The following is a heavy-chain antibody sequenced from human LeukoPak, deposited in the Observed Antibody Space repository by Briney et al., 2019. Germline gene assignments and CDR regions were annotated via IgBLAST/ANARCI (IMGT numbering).Heavy chain of an antibody. CDR2: IKQDGSEK. CDR1: GFTFNKFW. D-gene: IGHD3-3*01. J-gene: IGHJ4*02. CDR3: ARGDGDFWSGYAQTTFDY. Sequence: GGSLRLSCAASGFTFNKFWMTWVRQAPGKGLEWVANIKQDGSEKYYVDSVKGRFTISRDNAKNSLYLQMNSLRAEDTAVYYCARGDGDFWSGYAQTTFDYWGQGTLVTVSS. V-gene: IGHV3-7*01.